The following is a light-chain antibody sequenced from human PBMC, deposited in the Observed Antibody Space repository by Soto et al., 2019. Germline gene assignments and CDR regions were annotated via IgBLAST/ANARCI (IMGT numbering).Light chain of an antibody. CDR1: QSVSNH. Sequence: EVVLTQSPSTLSLSPGERATLSCRATQSVSNHLAWYHHRPGQPPRLLIYDASNRATDIPARFSGSGSGTDFTLTISSREPEESAVYYCQQRSLWPLTFGGGTKVEIK. CDR2: DAS. V-gene: IGKV3-11*01. J-gene: IGKJ4*01. CDR3: QQRSLWPLT.